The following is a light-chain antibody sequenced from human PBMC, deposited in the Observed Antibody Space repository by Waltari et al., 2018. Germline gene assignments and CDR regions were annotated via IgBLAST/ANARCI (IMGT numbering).Light chain of an antibody. J-gene: IGLJ1*01. V-gene: IGLV2-23*02. CDR2: EVR. CDR3: CSFAGNSYV. Sequence: QSALTQPASMSGSRGQSITISCTGTSHDLGTYNVVSWYPHHPGKAPKHIIYEVRKRPSGSSDRFSGSMSGSTASLTISRLQAEDESEYYCCSFAGNSYVFGTGTKVTVL. CDR1: SHDLGTYNV.